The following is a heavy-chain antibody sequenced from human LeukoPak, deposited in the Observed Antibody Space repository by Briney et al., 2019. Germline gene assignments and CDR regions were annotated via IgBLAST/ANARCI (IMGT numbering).Heavy chain of an antibody. CDR1: GFTLSSYA. CDR3: AKAEGYDILTGLDY. D-gene: IGHD3-9*01. V-gene: IGHV3-23*01. Sequence: PGGSLRLPCATSGFTLSSYAMSWVRQAPGKGLEWVSGIGASGGSTYYADSVKGRFTISRDNSKNTLYLQMNSLRTEDTAVYYCAKAEGYDILTGLDYWGQGTLVTVSS. CDR2: IGASGGST. J-gene: IGHJ4*02.